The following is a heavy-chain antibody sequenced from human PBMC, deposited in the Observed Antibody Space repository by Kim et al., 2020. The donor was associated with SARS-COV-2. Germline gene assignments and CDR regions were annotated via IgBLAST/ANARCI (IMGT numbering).Heavy chain of an antibody. CDR2: LSDSGHDT. CDR3: ARMQSGPWAPLPD. J-gene: IGHJ4*02. D-gene: IGHD1-26*01. V-gene: IGHV3-23*01. Sequence: GGSLRLSCAASGFTFSTYAMSWVRQAPGKGLEWISSLSDSGHDTFYVDSVKGRFTISRDNSKNTLYLQMNSLRAEDTAVYFCARMQSGPWAPLPDWGQGTLVTVSS. CDR1: GFTFSTYA.